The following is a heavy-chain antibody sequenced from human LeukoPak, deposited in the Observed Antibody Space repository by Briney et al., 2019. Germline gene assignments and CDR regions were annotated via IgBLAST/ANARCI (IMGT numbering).Heavy chain of an antibody. V-gene: IGHV3-43*02. CDR2: ISGDGGST. J-gene: IGHJ4*02. CDR1: GFTFDDYA. CDR3: AKDNGYYDFWSGYLGDY. D-gene: IGHD3-3*01. Sequence: GGSLRLSCAASGFTFDDYAMHWVRQAPGKGLEWVSLISGDGGSTYYADSVKVRFTISRDNNKRSLYLQMNSLRTEDTALYYCAKDNGYYDFWSGYLGDYWGQGTLVTVSS.